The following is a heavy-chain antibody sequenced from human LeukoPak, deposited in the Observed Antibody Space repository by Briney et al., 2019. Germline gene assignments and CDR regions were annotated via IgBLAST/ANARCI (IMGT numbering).Heavy chain of an antibody. D-gene: IGHD3-9*01. Sequence: GGSLRLSCAAPGFTFSSYSMNWVRQAPGKGLEWVSYISSSSSTIYYADSVKGRFTISRDNAKNSLYLQMNSLRAEDTAVYYCARDRNVLRYFDWLSPFGYWGQGTLVTVSS. J-gene: IGHJ4*02. CDR3: ARDRNVLRYFDWLSPFGY. V-gene: IGHV3-48*04. CDR1: GFTFSSYS. CDR2: ISSSSSTI.